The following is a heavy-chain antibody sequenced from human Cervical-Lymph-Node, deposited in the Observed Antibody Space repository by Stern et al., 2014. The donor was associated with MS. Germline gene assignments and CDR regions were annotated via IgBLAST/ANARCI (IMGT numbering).Heavy chain of an antibody. D-gene: IGHD2-2*01. CDR3: ARVLPAPRTIDY. J-gene: IGHJ4*02. CDR2: LYTSGSP. CDR1: GGSVSGYY. Sequence: VQLVESGPGLVKPSETLSLTCTVSGGSVSGYYWSWIRQAPGTQLEFIGRLYTSGSPDYKPSLKSRVSLSVDTSRHQFSLQLRSVTAADTAVYFCARVLPAPRTIDYWGQGTLVTVSS. V-gene: IGHV4-4*07.